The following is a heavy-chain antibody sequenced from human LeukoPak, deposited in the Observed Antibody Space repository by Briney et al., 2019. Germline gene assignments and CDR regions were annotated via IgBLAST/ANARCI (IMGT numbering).Heavy chain of an antibody. Sequence: SVKVSFKSSGSTFTSSAVQWVRQARGQRLEWIGWIVVGSGNTNYAQKFQERVTITRDMSTSTAYMELSSLRSEDTAVYYCAADIPPLAIVGATEFDYWGQGTLVTVSS. CDR3: AADIPPLAIVGATEFDY. CDR2: IVVGSGNT. CDR1: GSTFTSSA. D-gene: IGHD1-26*01. J-gene: IGHJ4*02. V-gene: IGHV1-58*01.